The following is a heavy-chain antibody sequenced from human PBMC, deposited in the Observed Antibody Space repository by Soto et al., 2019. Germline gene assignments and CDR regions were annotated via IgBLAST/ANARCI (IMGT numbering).Heavy chain of an antibody. CDR3: AKDIVVVVAATRDAFDI. Sequence: GGSLRLSCAASGFTFSSYAMSWVRQAPGKGLEWVSAISGSGGSTYYADSMKGRFTISRDNSKNTLYLQMNSLRAEDTAVYYCAKDIVVVVAATRDAFDIWGQGTMVTVSS. V-gene: IGHV3-23*01. D-gene: IGHD2-15*01. CDR1: GFTFSSYA. J-gene: IGHJ3*02. CDR2: ISGSGGST.